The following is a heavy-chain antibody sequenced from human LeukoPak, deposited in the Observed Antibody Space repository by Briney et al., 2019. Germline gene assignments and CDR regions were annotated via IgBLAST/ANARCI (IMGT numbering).Heavy chain of an antibody. CDR3: ARGPAPQYGSGSSWFDP. D-gene: IGHD3-10*01. V-gene: IGHV1-8*01. CDR2: MNPNSGNT. Sequence: ASVKVSCKASGYTLSSYDINWVRQAPGQGLEWMGWMNPNSGNTGFAQKFQGRVAMTRNTSISTAYMELSSLRSEDTAVYYCARGPAPQYGSGSSWFDPWGQGTLVTVSS. CDR1: GYTLSSYD. J-gene: IGHJ5*02.